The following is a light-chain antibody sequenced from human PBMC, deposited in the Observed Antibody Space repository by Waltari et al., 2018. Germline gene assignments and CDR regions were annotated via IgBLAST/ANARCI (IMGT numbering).Light chain of an antibody. CDR1: SSNLASYTL. V-gene: IGLV2-23*01. CDR2: EGA. CDR3: CSYADNRV. Sequence: QSALTQPASVSGSPGQSITISCTASSSNLASYTLVSWYQQHAGQPPKLIIYEGAKRPSGVSNRFSGSKSGNTASLTISGLQAEDEADYYCCSYADNRVFGGGTKLTVL. J-gene: IGLJ3*02.